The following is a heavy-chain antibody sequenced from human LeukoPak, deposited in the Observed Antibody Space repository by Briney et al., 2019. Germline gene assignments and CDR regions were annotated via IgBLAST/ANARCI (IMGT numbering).Heavy chain of an antibody. D-gene: IGHD3-10*01. V-gene: IGHV4-39*01. CDR1: GGSISSSSYY. CDR2: IYYSGGT. CDR3: ARKDYYGSGSNHYFDY. Sequence: SETLSLTCTVSGGSISSSSYYWGWIRQPPGKGLEWIGSIYYSGGTYYNPSLKSRVTISVDTSKNQFSLKLSSVTAADTAVYYCARKDYYGSGSNHYFDYWGQGILVTVSS. J-gene: IGHJ4*02.